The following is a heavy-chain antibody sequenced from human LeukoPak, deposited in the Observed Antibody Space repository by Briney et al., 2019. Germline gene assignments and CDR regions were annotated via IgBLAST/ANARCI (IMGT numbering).Heavy chain of an antibody. Sequence: GGSLRLSCAVSGFTVSSNYMTWVRQAPGKGLEWVSVIYSGGSTYYADSMKGRFTISRDNSKNTLYLQMNSLRAEDTALYHCARVIEQWLADDAFDIWGQGTMVTVSS. V-gene: IGHV3-53*01. CDR1: GFTVSSNY. CDR2: IYSGGST. J-gene: IGHJ3*02. D-gene: IGHD6-19*01. CDR3: ARVIEQWLADDAFDI.